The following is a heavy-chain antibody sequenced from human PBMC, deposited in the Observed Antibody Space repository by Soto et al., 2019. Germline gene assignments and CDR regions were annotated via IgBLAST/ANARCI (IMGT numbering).Heavy chain of an antibody. CDR1: GYSFTSYW. CDR2: IYLSDSDT. Sequence: PGESLKISCKGSGYSFTSYWIAWACQMPGKGLEWMGIIYLSDSDTRYSPSFQGRVTISADKSISTAYLQWSSLKASDTAMYYCARYSSGWPYYFDYWGQGTLVTVSS. CDR3: ARYSSGWPYYFDY. J-gene: IGHJ4*02. D-gene: IGHD6-19*01. V-gene: IGHV5-51*01.